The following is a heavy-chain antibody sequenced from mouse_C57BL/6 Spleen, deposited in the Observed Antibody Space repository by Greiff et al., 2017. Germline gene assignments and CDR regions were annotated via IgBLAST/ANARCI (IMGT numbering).Heavy chain of an antibody. V-gene: IGHV5-9*01. CDR1: GFTFSSYT. Sequence: EVKLMESGGGLVKPGGSLKLSCAASGFTFSSYTMSWVRQTPEKRLEWVATISGGGGNTYYPDSVKGRFTISRDNAKNTLYLQMSSLRSEDTALYYCARREGLRRSFDYWGQGITLTVSS. CDR2: ISGGGGNT. CDR3: ARREGLRRSFDY. D-gene: IGHD2-2*01. J-gene: IGHJ2*01.